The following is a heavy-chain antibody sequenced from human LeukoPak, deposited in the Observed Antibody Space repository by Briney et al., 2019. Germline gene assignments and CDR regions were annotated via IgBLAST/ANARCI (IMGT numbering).Heavy chain of an antibody. Sequence: PSETLSLICAVYGGSFSGYYWSWIRQPPGKGLEWIGEINHSGSTNYNPSLKSRVTISVDTSKNQFSLKLSSVTAADTAVYYCAREMVRPGGAKDDYWGQGTLVTVSS. CDR2: INHSGST. J-gene: IGHJ4*02. D-gene: IGHD3-10*01. CDR1: GGSFSGYY. CDR3: AREMVRPGGAKDDY. V-gene: IGHV4-34*01.